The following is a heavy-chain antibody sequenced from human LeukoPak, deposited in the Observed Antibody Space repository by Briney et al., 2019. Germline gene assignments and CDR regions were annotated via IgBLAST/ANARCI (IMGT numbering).Heavy chain of an antibody. CDR3: ARPPIGYSSGWYDDY. V-gene: IGHV5-51*01. J-gene: IGHJ4*02. CDR2: IYPGDSDT. CDR1: GYSFPSYW. D-gene: IGHD6-19*01. Sequence: GESLNISCKGSGYSFPSYWIGWVRQMPGKGLEWMGIIYPGDSDTRYRSCSECQVPVSADKSISTGHLQWSSLKASDTVMYYCARPPIGYSSGWYDDYWGQGTLVTVSS.